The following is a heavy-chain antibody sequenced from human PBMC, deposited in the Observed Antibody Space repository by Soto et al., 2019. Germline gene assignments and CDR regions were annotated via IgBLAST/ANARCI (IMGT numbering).Heavy chain of an antibody. D-gene: IGHD2-2*01. V-gene: IGHV4-61*03. CDR2: IYSSGTT. CDR3: AKERGGRDCNVTSCGLFHYGMAV. CDR1: GATVSRGDCC. Sequence: SVPQSLTCTVSGATVSRGDCCWTWIRQPPGQGLEWIGYIYSSGTTNYNPALKSRVTISPDTSRSYFSLKLTSVTAADTAIYYCAKERGGRDCNVTSCGLFHYGMAVWGQGTPVTVSS. J-gene: IGHJ6*02.